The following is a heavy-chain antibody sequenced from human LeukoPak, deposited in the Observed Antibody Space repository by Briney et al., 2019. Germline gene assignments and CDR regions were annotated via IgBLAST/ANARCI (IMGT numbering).Heavy chain of an antibody. CDR2: ISGSGVST. D-gene: IGHD4-11*01. V-gene: IGHV3-23*01. J-gene: IGHJ6*03. Sequence: PGGSLRLSCAASGFTFSSYAMSWVRQAPGKGLEWVSGISGSGVSTYYADSVKSRFTISRDNAKNSLYLQMNSLRAEDTAVYYCARGVPKTSYYYYYMDVWGKGTTVTVSS. CDR1: GFTFSSYA. CDR3: ARGVPKTSYYYYYMDV.